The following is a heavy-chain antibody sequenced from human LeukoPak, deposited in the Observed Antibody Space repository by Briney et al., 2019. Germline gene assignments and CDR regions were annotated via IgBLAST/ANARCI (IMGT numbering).Heavy chain of an antibody. Sequence: GRSLRLSCTASGFTFSNYGMHWVRQAPGKGLEWVAVISYDGSNKYYAESVKGRLTISRDNSKNTVYLQMNSLRAEDTAVFYCAKVSGFRITFGGVIDWGQGTPVTVSS. CDR1: GFTFSNYG. CDR2: ISYDGSNK. V-gene: IGHV3-30*18. CDR3: AKVSGFRITFGGVID. D-gene: IGHD3-16*02. J-gene: IGHJ4*02.